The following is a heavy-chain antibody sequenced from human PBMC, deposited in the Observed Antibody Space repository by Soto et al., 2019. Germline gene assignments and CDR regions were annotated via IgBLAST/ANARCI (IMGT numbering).Heavy chain of an antibody. Sequence: ASVKVSCKASGYTFTSYYMHCVRQAPGQGLEWMGIINPSGGSTSYAQKFQGRVTMTRDTSTSTVYMELSSLRSEDTAVYYCARDNSIVVVPAAALFVGDAFDIWGQGTMVTVSS. D-gene: IGHD2-2*01. V-gene: IGHV1-46*01. CDR2: INPSGGST. CDR1: GYTFTSYY. CDR3: ARDNSIVVVPAAALFVGDAFDI. J-gene: IGHJ3*02.